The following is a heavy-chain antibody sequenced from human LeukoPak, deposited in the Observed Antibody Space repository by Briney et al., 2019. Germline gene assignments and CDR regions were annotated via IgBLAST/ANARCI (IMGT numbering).Heavy chain of an antibody. J-gene: IGHJ4*02. CDR1: GFTFDDYA. CDR2: IRWNSGSI. CDR3: AKDHSHGDYYFYY. V-gene: IGHV3-9*01. D-gene: IGHD4-17*01. Sequence: TGGSLRLSCAASGFTFDDYAMHWVRQAPGKGLEWVEGIRWNSGSIGYADSVKGRFTISRDTAKTSLYLQMNSLRAEDTALYYCAKDHSHGDYYFYYWGQGTLVTVSS.